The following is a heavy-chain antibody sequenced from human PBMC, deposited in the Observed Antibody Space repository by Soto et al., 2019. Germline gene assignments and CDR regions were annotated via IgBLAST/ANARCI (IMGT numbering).Heavy chain of an antibody. Sequence: GGSLRLSCAASGFTFSSYWMHWVRQAPGKGLVWVSRIYSDGSITSYADSVEGRFTISRDNAKDTLYLQMSSLRAEDTAVYYCARAEGGSLFDYWGQGTLVTVSS. CDR2: IYSDGSIT. CDR3: ARAEGGSLFDY. D-gene: IGHD3-16*01. J-gene: IGHJ4*02. V-gene: IGHV3-74*01. CDR1: GFTFSSYW.